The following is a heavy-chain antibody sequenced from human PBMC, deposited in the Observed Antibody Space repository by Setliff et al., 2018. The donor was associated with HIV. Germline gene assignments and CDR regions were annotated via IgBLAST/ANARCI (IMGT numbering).Heavy chain of an antibody. D-gene: IGHD1-26*01. Sequence: PVGSLSLSCAVSGFTFITSTMNWVRQAPGKGLEWVASISSSGSYIHFADSVKGRFTIFRDNAKNSQYLLMSDLRAEDTAVYYCAAVFTGEPGRSLDYWGQGTPVTVSS. CDR2: ISSSGSYI. CDR3: AAVFTGEPGRSLDY. V-gene: IGHV3-21*01. J-gene: IGHJ4*02. CDR1: GFTFITST.